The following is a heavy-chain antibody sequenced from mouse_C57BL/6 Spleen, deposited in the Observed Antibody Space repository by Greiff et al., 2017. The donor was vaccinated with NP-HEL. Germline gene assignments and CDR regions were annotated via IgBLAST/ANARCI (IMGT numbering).Heavy chain of an antibody. V-gene: IGHV5-17*01. Sequence: VQLKESGGGLVKPGGSLKLSCAASGFTFSDYGMHWVRQAPEKGLEWVAYISSGSSTIYYADTVKGRFTISRDNAKNTLFLQMTSLRSEDTAMYYCARFDGYYAGYAMDYWGQGTSVTVSS. CDR1: GFTFSDYG. J-gene: IGHJ4*01. CDR2: ISSGSSTI. CDR3: ARFDGYYAGYAMDY. D-gene: IGHD2-3*01.